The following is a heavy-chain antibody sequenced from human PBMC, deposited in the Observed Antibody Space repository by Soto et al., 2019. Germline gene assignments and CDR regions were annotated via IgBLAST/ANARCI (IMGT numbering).Heavy chain of an antibody. CDR1: GGTFSSYT. V-gene: IGHV1-69*04. J-gene: IGHJ5*02. CDR2: IIPILGIA. Sequence: SVKVSCKASGGTFSSYTISWVRQAPGQGLEWMGRIIPILGIANYAQKFQGRVTITADKSTSTAYMELSSLRSEDTAVYYCAREGISSSPAIPEWFDPWGQGTLVTVSS. D-gene: IGHD6-6*01. CDR3: AREGISSSPAIPEWFDP.